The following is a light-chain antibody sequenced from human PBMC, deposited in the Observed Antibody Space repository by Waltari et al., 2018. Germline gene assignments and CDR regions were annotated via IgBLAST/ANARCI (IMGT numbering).Light chain of an antibody. CDR1: QSIRSY. J-gene: IGKJ5*01. CDR3: QQSYSTPIT. V-gene: IGKV1-39*01. CDR2: AAS. Sequence: DIQLTQSTSSLSAFVGDRVTITCRASQSIRSYLNWYQQKPGKAPKLLIYAASSLQSGVPSRFSGSGSGTDFTLTISSLQPEDFATYYCQQSYSTPITFGQGTRLEIK.